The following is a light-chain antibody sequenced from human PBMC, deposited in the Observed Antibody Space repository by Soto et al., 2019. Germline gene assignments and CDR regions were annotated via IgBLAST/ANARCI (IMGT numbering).Light chain of an antibody. CDR2: AAS. V-gene: IGKV1-39*01. J-gene: IGKJ1*01. Sequence: DIPMTQSPSSLSASVGDRVTITCRASQRIGIYLNWYQQKPGKAPKLLIYAASTLQSGVPSRFSGSGSGTDFTLTISSLQPEDFTTYYCQQTYGTPPTFGQGTKVEI. CDR1: QRIGIY. CDR3: QQTYGTPPT.